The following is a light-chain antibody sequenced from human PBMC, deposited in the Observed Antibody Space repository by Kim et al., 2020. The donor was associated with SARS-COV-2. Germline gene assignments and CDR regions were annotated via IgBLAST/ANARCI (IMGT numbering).Light chain of an antibody. V-gene: IGKV1-27*01. Sequence: SAAVGDRVTITCRASQAIGNYLAWYQQRPGKVPQLLIYSASALQSGVPSRFSGSGSGTDFTLTISSLQPEDVATYYCQKYNSAPLTFGQGTKLEI. J-gene: IGKJ1*01. CDR1: QAIGNY. CDR2: SAS. CDR3: QKYNSAPLT.